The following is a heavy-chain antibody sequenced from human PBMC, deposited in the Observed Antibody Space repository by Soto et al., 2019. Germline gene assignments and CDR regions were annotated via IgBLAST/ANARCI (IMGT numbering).Heavy chain of an antibody. CDR3: ATRAEYYDFWSGYYGA. CDR2: IYPSDSDT. CDR1: GYSFSTSW. J-gene: IGHJ5*02. D-gene: IGHD3-3*01. Sequence: ESLKISCKGSGYSFSTSWIGWVRQMSGKGLEWMGTIYPSDSDTRYSPSFQGQVVISADKSTSTAYLQWRSLKASDTAMYYCATRAEYYDFWSGYYGAWGQGTLVTVSS. V-gene: IGHV5-51*01.